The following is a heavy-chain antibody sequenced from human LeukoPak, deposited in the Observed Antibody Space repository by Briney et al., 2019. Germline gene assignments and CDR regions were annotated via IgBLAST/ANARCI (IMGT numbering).Heavy chain of an antibody. V-gene: IGHV3-23*01. J-gene: IGHJ4*02. Sequence: GGSLRLSCAASGFAFSSYVMSWVRQAPGKGLEWVSGINGNGGSTYYADSVKGRFTISRDKSKNTLYLQMDSLRAEDTAVYYCAKDSQGSAATSGFFDYWGQGTLVTVSS. D-gene: IGHD2-15*01. CDR2: INGNGGST. CDR1: GFAFSSYV. CDR3: AKDSQGSAATSGFFDY.